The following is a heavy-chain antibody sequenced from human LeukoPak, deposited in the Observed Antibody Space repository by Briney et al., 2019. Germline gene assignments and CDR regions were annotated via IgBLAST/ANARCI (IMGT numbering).Heavy chain of an antibody. D-gene: IGHD3-3*01. J-gene: IGHJ3*02. CDR3: ARDALRRRAITIFGVVNDAFDI. V-gene: IGHV3-21*01. Sequence: GGSLRLSCAASGFTFSSYSMNWVRQAPGKGLEWVSSISSSSSYIYYADSVKGRFTISRDNAKNSLYLQMNSLRAEDTAVYYCARDALRRRAITIFGVVNDAFDIWGQGTMVTVSS. CDR2: ISSSSSYI. CDR1: GFTFSSYS.